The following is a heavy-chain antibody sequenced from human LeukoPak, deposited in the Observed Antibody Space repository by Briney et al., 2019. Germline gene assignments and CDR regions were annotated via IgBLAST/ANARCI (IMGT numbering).Heavy chain of an antibody. CDR3: ARGRSGSYVGITDY. CDR1: GFTFSSYW. V-gene: IGHV3-7*01. J-gene: IGHJ4*02. Sequence: GGSLRLSCAASGFTFSSYWMSWVRQAPGKGLEWVANIKQDGSEKYYVDSVKGRFTISRDNAKNSLYLQMNSLRAEDTAVYYCARGRSGSYVGITDYWGQGTLVTVSS. CDR2: IKQDGSEK. D-gene: IGHD1-26*01.